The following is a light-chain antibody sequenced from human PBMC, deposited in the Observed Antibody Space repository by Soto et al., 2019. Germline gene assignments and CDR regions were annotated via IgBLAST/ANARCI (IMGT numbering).Light chain of an antibody. Sequence: QSALTQPASVSGSPGQSITISCTGTSGDIGAYNYVSWYQQHPGKAPKLIIYDVGNRPSGVSSRFSGSKSGNTASLTISGLQSEDEADYYCRSYTSISTRVFGTGTKVTVL. CDR3: RSYTSISTRV. V-gene: IGLV2-14*03. CDR2: DVG. J-gene: IGLJ1*01. CDR1: SGDIGAYNY.